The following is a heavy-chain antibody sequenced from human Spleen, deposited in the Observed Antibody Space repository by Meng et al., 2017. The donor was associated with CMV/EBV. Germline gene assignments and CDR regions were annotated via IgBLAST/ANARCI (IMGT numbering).Heavy chain of an antibody. CDR1: GGTFSSYT. CDR2: IIPMLGIT. D-gene: IGHD5-18*01. J-gene: IGHJ6*02. Sequence: SVKVSCKTSGGTFSSYTISWVRQAPGQGLEWMGRIIPMLGITNYAQKFQGRVTITADKSTSTAYMELSSLRSEDTAVYYCARVGYSYGPYYGMDAWGQGTTVTVSS. V-gene: IGHV1-69*02. CDR3: ARVGYSYGPYYGMDA.